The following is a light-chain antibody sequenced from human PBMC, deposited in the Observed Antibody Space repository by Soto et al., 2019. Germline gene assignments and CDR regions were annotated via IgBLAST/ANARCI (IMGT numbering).Light chain of an antibody. J-gene: IGLJ3*02. Sequence: QSVLTQPPSASETPGQRVTISCSGGSSNIGDYYVSWYQQLPGTAPKLLIYNSDQRPSGVPDRFSGSKSGTSASLAISGLRSEDEADYYCAAWDDSLSGWVFGGGTKLTVL. V-gene: IGLV1-47*02. CDR2: NSD. CDR1: SSNIGDYY. CDR3: AAWDDSLSGWV.